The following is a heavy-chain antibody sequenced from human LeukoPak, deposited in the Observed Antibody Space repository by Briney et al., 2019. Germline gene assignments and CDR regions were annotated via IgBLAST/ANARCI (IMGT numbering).Heavy chain of an antibody. CDR2: IKSKTDGGTT. CDR3: TTPAKTGTDYYYGMDV. CDR1: GFTFSSYG. Sequence: PGGSLRLSCAASGFTFSSYGMNWVRQAPGKGLEWVGRIKSKTDGGTTDYAAPVKGRFTISRDDSKNTLYLQMNSLKTEDTAVYYCTTPAKTGTDYYYGMDVWGQGTTVTVSS. J-gene: IGHJ6*02. D-gene: IGHD1-1*01. V-gene: IGHV3-15*07.